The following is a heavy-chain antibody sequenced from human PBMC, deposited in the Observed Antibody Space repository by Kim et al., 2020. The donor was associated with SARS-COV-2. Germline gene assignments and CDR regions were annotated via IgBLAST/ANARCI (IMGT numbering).Heavy chain of an antibody. CDR3: ARNRGWYTYDY. CDR1: GASITTHW. CDR2: IANSGTTET. J-gene: IGHJ4*02. V-gene: IGHV4-59*11. Sequence: SETLSLTCTVSGASITTHWWSWVRQPPGKGLEWIGYIANSGTTETNYNPSLTSRVTILADTSQSQFSLKLTSVTAADTAVYFCARNRGWYTYDYWGQGALVTVSS. D-gene: IGHD6-19*01.